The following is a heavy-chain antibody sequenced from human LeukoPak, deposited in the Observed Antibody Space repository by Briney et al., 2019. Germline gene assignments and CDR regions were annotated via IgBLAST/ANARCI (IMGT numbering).Heavy chain of an antibody. V-gene: IGHV4-59*01. CDR1: GGSISSYY. CDR2: IYYSGST. Sequence: SETLSLTCTVSGGSISSYYWSWIRQPPGKGLEWIGYIYYSGSTNYNPSLKSRVTISVNTSKNQFSLKLSSVTAADTAVYYCARDLRSSSSSGINYYGMDVWGQGTTVTVSS. CDR3: ARDLRSSSSSGINYYGMDV. J-gene: IGHJ6*02. D-gene: IGHD6-6*01.